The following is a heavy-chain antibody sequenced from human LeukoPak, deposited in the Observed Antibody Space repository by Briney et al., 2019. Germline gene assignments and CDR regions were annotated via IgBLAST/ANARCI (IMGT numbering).Heavy chain of an antibody. J-gene: IGHJ5*02. Sequence: SQTLSLTCAISGDSVSSNSAAWNWIRQSPSRGLEWLGRTYYRSKWYNDYAVSVKSRITINPDTSKNQFSLQLNSVTPEDTAVYYCARDPIIGSSRYGVWFDPWGQGTLVTVSS. CDR1: GDSVSSNSAA. CDR2: TYYRSKWYN. CDR3: ARDPIIGSSRYGVWFDP. V-gene: IGHV6-1*01. D-gene: IGHD6-13*01.